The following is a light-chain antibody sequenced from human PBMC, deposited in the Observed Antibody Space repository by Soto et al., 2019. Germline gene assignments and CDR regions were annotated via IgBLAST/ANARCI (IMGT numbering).Light chain of an antibody. CDR3: QQSYSTPRT. J-gene: IGKJ1*01. V-gene: IGKV3D-20*02. CDR2: ATS. Sequence: EIVLTQSPATLSLSPGERATLSCRASQSVSASYLAWYQQKPAPPPRLLIYATSARSTGIPDSFIGSGSGTDSTLTISSLQPEDFATYYCQQSYSTPRTFGQGTKVDIK. CDR1: QSVSASY.